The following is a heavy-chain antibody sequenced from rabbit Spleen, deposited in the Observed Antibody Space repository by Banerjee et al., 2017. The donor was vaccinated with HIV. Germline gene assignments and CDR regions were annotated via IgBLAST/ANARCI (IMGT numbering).Heavy chain of an antibody. Sequence: QEQLEESGGDLVKPEGSLTLTCKASGFTLSSYWMCWVRQAPGKGLEWIACMNAGNGGDTYYASWAKGRFTISKASSTTVTLQMTSLTAADTATYFCSRDAGSSGYDLWGPGTLVTVS. J-gene: IGHJ4*01. CDR1: GFTLSSYW. CDR3: SRDAGSSGYDL. D-gene: IGHD1-1*01. CDR2: MNAGNGGDT. V-gene: IGHV1S45*01.